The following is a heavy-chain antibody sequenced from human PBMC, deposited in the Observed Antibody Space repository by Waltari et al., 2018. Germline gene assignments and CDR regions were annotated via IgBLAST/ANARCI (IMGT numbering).Heavy chain of an antibody. V-gene: IGHV4-59*11. D-gene: IGHD6-13*01. CDR2: IYYSGST. J-gene: IGHJ4*02. CDR1: GGSISSHY. Sequence: QVQLQESGPGLVKPSETLSLTCTVSGGSISSHYWSWIRQPPGKGLEWIGYIYYSGSTNYNPSRKSRVTISVDTSKNQFSLKLSSVTAADTAVYYCARALPLYSSSWKYSLDYWGQGTLVTVSS. CDR3: ARALPLYSSSWKYSLDY.